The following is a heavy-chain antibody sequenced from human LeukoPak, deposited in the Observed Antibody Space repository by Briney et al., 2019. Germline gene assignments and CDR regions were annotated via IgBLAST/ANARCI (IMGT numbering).Heavy chain of an antibody. J-gene: IGHJ1*01. CDR3: ARAPSEIGGYYPEYFRH. D-gene: IGHD3-22*01. CDR1: GFTFSSYW. V-gene: IGHV3-74*01. Sequence: GGSLRLSCAASGFTFSSYWMHWVRQAQGKGLVWVSRIKSDGSTNYADSVKGRFTISRDNARNTVSLQMNSLRAEDTGVYYCARAPSEIGGYYPEYFRHWGQGTLVTVSS. CDR2: IKSDGST.